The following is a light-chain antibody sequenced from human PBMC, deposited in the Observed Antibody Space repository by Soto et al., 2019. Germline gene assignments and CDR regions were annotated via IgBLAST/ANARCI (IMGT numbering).Light chain of an antibody. V-gene: IGLV1-44*01. Sequence: QSVLTQPPSASGTPGQRVSISCSGGSSNIGTNTVNWYQHLPGTAPKLLIFSNDERPSGVPDRFSGSKSGTSASLAISGLQSDDEADYYCCSYAGSYTYVFGTGTRSPS. J-gene: IGLJ1*01. CDR1: SSNIGTNT. CDR3: CSYAGSYTYV. CDR2: SND.